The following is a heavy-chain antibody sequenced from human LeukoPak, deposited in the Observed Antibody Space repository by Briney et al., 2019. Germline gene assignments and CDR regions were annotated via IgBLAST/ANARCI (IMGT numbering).Heavy chain of an antibody. CDR1: GFTFSTYA. D-gene: IGHD4-11*01. J-gene: IGHJ3*02. Sequence: GGSLRLSCAASGFTFSTYAMSWVRQAPGKGLVWVSHIKNDGTGTSYADSVEGRFTISRDNAKNTLYLQMNSLRAEDTAVYYCARDYSHGFDIWGQGTVATASS. CDR2: IKNDGTGT. V-gene: IGHV3-74*01. CDR3: ARDYSHGFDI.